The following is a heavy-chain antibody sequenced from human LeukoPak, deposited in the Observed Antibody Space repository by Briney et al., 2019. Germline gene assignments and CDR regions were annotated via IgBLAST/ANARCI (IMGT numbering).Heavy chain of an antibody. D-gene: IGHD2-15*01. Sequence: ASVKVSCKASGYTFTGYYMHWVGQAPRQGLEWMGWINPNSGGTNYAQKFQGRVTMTRDTSISTAYMELSRLRSDDTAVYYCARELVVVAATSFDPWGQGTLVTVSS. CDR1: GYTFTGYY. J-gene: IGHJ5*02. V-gene: IGHV1-2*02. CDR3: ARELVVVAATSFDP. CDR2: INPNSGGT.